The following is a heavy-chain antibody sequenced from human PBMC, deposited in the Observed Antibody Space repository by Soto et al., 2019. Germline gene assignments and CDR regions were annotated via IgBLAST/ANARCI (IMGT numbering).Heavy chain of an antibody. Sequence: QVQLVQSGAEVKKPGASVKVSCKASGYTFTSYAMHWVRQAPGQRLEWMGWINAGNGNTKYSQKFQGRVTITRDTSGSTAYMELSSLRSEDTAVYYCARWAGYSSGWYDYWGQGTLVTVSS. CDR3: ARWAGYSSGWYDY. J-gene: IGHJ4*02. D-gene: IGHD6-19*01. CDR2: INAGNGNT. CDR1: GYTFTSYA. V-gene: IGHV1-3*01.